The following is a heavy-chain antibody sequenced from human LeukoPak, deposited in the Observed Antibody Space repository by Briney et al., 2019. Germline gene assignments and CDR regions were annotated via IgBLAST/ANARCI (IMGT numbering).Heavy chain of an antibody. CDR2: ISETI. V-gene: IGHV3-48*04. CDR3: VREVGRPKTFYFDS. CDR1: GFVFSRDN. J-gene: IGHJ4*02. D-gene: IGHD3-16*01. Sequence: GGSLRLSCIASGFVFSRDNMNWVRQAPGKGLEWVAHISETIYYADSVQGRFTISRDNAKNSLYLQMSNLRVDDTAMYYCVREVGRPKTFYFDSWGRGTPVTVSS.